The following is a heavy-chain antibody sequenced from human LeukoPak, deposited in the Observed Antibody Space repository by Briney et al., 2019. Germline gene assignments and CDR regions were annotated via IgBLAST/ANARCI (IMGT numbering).Heavy chain of an antibody. CDR1: GYSFTSYW. D-gene: IGHD3-3*01. J-gene: IGHJ3*02. CDR2: IYPGDSDT. Sequence: LGESLKISCKGSGYSFTSYWIGWVRQMPGKGLEWMGIIYPGDSDTRYSPSFQGQVTISADKSISTAYLQWSSLKASDTAMYYCARQADDFWSGYYVVGSFRNGYAFEIWGQGTMVTVSS. V-gene: IGHV5-51*01. CDR3: ARQADDFWSGYYVVGSFRNGYAFEI.